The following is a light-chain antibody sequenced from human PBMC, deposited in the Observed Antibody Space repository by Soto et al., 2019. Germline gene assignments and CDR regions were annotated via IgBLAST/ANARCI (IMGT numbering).Light chain of an antibody. V-gene: IGKV3-20*01. Sequence: EIVLTQSPGTLSLSPGERATLSCRASQSVSSSYLAWYQQKPGQAPRLLIYGASSRATGIPDRFSGSGSGTDFTLTISRLEPEDFATYYCLQEHNYPRTFGQGTKVDIK. CDR2: GAS. CDR1: QSVSSSY. J-gene: IGKJ2*01. CDR3: LQEHNYPRT.